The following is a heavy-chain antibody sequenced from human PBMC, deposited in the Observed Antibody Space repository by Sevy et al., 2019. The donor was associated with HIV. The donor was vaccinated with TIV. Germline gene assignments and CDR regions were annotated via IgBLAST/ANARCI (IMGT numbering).Heavy chain of an antibody. J-gene: IGHJ4*02. CDR3: ARAEAGTYCGGDCYPYYFDY. Sequence: GGSLRLSCAASGFTFSSYWMSWVRQAPGKGLEWVANIKQDGSEKYYVDSVKGRFTISRDNAKNSLYLQMNSLRAEDTAVYYCARAEAGTYCGGDCYPYYFDYWGQRTLVTASS. V-gene: IGHV3-7*01. CDR1: GFTFSSYW. D-gene: IGHD2-21*02. CDR2: IKQDGSEK.